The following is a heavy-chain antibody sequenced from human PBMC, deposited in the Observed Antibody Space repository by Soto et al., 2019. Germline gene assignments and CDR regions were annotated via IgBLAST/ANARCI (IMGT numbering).Heavy chain of an antibody. CDR2: ISGSGSVT. CDR3: AKGGVAAARGYFDH. Sequence: GGSLRLSCGASGFIFRNYGLSWVRQAPGKGLEWVSDISGSGSVTNYADSVKGRFTISRDNSNNTLPLQMDSLRAEDTAVYYCAKGGVAAARGYFDHWGQGTRVTVSS. V-gene: IGHV3-23*01. J-gene: IGHJ4*02. CDR1: GFIFRNYG. D-gene: IGHD6-13*01.